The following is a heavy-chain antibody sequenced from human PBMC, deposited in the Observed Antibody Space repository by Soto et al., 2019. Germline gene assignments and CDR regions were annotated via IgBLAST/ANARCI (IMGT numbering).Heavy chain of an antibody. V-gene: IGHV1-69*04. D-gene: IGHD3-10*01. CDR1: GGTFSGYT. CDR3: ARDPYQGFYGSGAQLFYFDY. CDR2: IIPILGIA. J-gene: IGHJ4*02. Sequence: SGKVSCKASGGTFSGYTISWVRQAPGQGLEWMGRIIPILGIANYAQKFQGRVTITADKSTSTAYMELSSLRSEDTAVYYCARDPYQGFYGSGAQLFYFDYWGQGTQVTVSS.